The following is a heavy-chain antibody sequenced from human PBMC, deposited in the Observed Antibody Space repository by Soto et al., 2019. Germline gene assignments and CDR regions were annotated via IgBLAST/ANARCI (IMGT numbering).Heavy chain of an antibody. CDR2: ISAYNGNT. Sequence: QVQLVQSGAEVKKPGASVKVSCKASGYTFTSYGISWVRQAPGQGLEWMGWISAYNGNTNYAQKLQGRVTMTTDTPTRTAYMELRSVRPQDTAVYYCACDGDGDCMSTSCTHWFDPWGQGTLVTVSS. D-gene: IGHD2-2*01. CDR3: ACDGDGDCMSTSCTHWFDP. CDR1: GYTFTSYG. J-gene: IGHJ5*02. V-gene: IGHV1-18*01.